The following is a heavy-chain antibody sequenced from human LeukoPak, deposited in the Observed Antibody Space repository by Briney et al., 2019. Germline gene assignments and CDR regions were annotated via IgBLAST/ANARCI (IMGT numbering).Heavy chain of an antibody. CDR2: ISYDGSNK. CDR3: ARDGVASFDY. Sequence: GGSLRLSCAASGFTVSSYAMHWVRQAPGKGLEWVAVISYDGSNKYYADSVKGRFTISRDNSKNTLYLQMNSLRAEDTAVYYCARDGVASFDYWGQGTLVTVSS. V-gene: IGHV3-30*04. J-gene: IGHJ4*02. CDR1: GFTVSSYA. D-gene: IGHD5-12*01.